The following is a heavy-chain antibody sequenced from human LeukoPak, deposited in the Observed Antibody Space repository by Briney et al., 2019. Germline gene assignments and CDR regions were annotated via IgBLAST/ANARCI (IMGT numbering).Heavy chain of an antibody. CDR3: ASNPRDYSYMDV. J-gene: IGHJ6*03. CDR1: GDSISSSSDY. CDR2: ISSSGSTI. V-gene: IGHV3-48*03. Sequence: LSLTCTVSGDSISSSSDYWAWVRQAPGKGLEWVSYISSSGSTIYYADSVKGRFTISRDNAKNSLYLQMNSLRAEDTAVYYCASNPRDYSYMDVWGKGTTATVSS.